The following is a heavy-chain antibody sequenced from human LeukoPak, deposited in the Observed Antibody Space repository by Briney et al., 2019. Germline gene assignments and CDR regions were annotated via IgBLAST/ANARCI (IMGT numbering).Heavy chain of an antibody. CDR3: ARVRAVAGTYYYGMDV. CDR2: INHSGST. CDR1: GGSFSGYY. D-gene: IGHD6-19*01. Sequence: TSGTLSLACAVYGGSFSGYYWSWIRQPPGKGLEWIGEINHSGSTNYNPSLKSRVTISVDTSKNQFSLKLSSVTAADTAVYYCARVRAVAGTYYYGMDVWGQGTTVTVSS. J-gene: IGHJ6*02. V-gene: IGHV4-34*01.